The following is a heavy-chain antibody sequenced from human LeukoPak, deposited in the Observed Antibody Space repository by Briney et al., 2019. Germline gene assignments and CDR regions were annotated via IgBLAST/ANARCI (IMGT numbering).Heavy chain of an antibody. CDR1: GGSFSGYY. CDR3: ARFTVIAEDAFDI. D-gene: IGHD2/OR15-2a*01. CDR2: INHSGST. J-gene: IGHJ3*02. Sequence: SETLSLTCAVYGGSFSGYYWSWIRQPPGKGLEWIGEINHSGSTNYNPSLKSRVTISVDTSKNQFSLKLSSVTAADTAVYYCARFTVIAEDAFDIWGQGTMVTVSS. V-gene: IGHV4-34*01.